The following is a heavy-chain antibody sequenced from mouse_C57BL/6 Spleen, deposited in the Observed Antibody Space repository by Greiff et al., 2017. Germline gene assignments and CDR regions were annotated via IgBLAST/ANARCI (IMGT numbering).Heavy chain of an antibody. CDR3: ARKGKNAWFAY. CDR1: GYTFTSYW. CDR2: IYPGSGST. V-gene: IGHV1-55*01. Sequence: VKLMEPGAELVKPGASVKMSCKASGYTFTSYWITWVKQRPGQGLEWIGDIYPGSGSTNYNEKFKSKATLTVDTSSSTAYMQLSSLTSEDSAVYYCARKGKNAWFAYWGQGTLVTVSA. J-gene: IGHJ3*01.